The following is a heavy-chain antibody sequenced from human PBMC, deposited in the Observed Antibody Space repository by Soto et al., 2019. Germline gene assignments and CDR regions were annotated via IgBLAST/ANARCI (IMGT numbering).Heavy chain of an antibody. CDR2: ISAVNGNT. D-gene: IGHD5-12*01. J-gene: IGHJ5*02. CDR1: GYTFTNYA. CDR3: ALYIGKYSGLGQS. Sequence: GASVKVSCKASGYTFTNYAIHWVRQVPGQSLEWMGWISAVNGNTKYSQRFQGRVTFTIDTSASTAYMELSSLRSEDTAVFYCALYIGKYSGLGQSWGQGTLVTVSS. V-gene: IGHV1-3*01.